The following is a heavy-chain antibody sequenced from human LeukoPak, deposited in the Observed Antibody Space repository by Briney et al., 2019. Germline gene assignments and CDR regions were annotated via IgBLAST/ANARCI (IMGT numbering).Heavy chain of an antibody. CDR3: ARGYSYGLLWFDP. J-gene: IGHJ5*02. Sequence: SETLSLTCAVYGGSFSGYYWGWIRQPPGKGLEWIGEINHSGSTNYNPSLKSRVTISVDTSKNQFSLKLSSVTAADTAVYYCARGYSYGLLWFDPWGQGTLVTVSS. CDR1: GGSFSGYY. V-gene: IGHV4-34*01. CDR2: INHSGST. D-gene: IGHD5-18*01.